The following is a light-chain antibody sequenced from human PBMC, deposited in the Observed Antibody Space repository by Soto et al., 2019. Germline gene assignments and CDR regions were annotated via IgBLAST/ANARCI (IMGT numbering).Light chain of an antibody. CDR3: FSYAGSSVYV. V-gene: IGLV2-23*01. Sequence: QSALTQPASVSGSPGQSITISCTGTSSDVGSYNLVSWYQQHPGKAPKLMIYEGSKRPSGVSNRFSGSKSGNTASLTISGLQAEDEAEYYCFSYAGSSVYVFGTGTELTVL. CDR2: EGS. CDR1: SSDVGSYNL. J-gene: IGLJ1*01.